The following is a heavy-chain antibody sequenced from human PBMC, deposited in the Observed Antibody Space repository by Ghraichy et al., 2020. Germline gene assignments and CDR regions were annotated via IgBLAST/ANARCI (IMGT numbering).Heavy chain of an antibody. D-gene: IGHD3-10*01. CDR2: ISGSGGST. CDR1: GFTFSSYA. Sequence: GESLNISCAASGFTFSSYAMSWVRQAPGKGLEWVSAISGSGGSTYYADSVKGRFTISRDNSKNTMYLQMNSLRAEDTAVYYCATVAGSYYARYFDYWGQGTLVTVSS. CDR3: ATVAGSYYARYFDY. V-gene: IGHV3-23*01. J-gene: IGHJ4*02.